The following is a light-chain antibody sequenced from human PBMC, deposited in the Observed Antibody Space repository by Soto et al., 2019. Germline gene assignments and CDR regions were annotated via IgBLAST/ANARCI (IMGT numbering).Light chain of an antibody. J-gene: IGKJ1*01. V-gene: IGKV3-11*01. CDR1: QSVSSN. CDR3: QQRSNWPLT. Sequence: VLTQSPATLSLSPGESATLSCRASQSVSSNLAWHQQKPGQAPRLLIYDASNRATGIPARFSGSGSGTDFTLTISSLEPEDFAVYYCQQRSNWPLTFGQGTKVDIK. CDR2: DAS.